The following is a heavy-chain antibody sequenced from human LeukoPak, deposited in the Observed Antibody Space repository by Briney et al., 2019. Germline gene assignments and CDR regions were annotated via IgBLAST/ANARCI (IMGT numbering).Heavy chain of an antibody. CDR3: ARLTYDSSGYYGY. V-gene: IGHV4-39*01. Sequence: SETLSLTCTVSGGSISSSSYYWGWIRQPPGKGLEWIGSIYYSGSTYYNPSLKSRVTISVDTSKNQFSLKLSSVTAADTAVYYCARLTYDSSGYYGYWGRGTLVTVSS. J-gene: IGHJ4*02. D-gene: IGHD3-22*01. CDR1: GGSISSSSYY. CDR2: IYYSGST.